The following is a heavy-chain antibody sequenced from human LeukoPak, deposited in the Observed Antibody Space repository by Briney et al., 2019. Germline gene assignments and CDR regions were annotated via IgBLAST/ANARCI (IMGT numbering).Heavy chain of an antibody. CDR1: GGYISSYS. CDR2: MYSRGST. Sequence: SETLSLTCSVSGGYISSYSWSWIRQPPGKGLEWIGYMYSRGSTNDNPSLKSRVTISRDTSKNQLSLRVTSVTAADTAMYYCARHYLYGDPPAFDIWGQGTMVTVSS. D-gene: IGHD4-17*01. J-gene: IGHJ3*02. V-gene: IGHV4-59*08. CDR3: ARHYLYGDPPAFDI.